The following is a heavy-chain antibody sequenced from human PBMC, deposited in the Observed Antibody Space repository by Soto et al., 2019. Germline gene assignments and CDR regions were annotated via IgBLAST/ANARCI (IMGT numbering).Heavy chain of an antibody. CDR1: GFTFSDHY. V-gene: IGHV3-72*01. CDR3: ARITRPQTTDFDY. CDR2: TRNKANSYTT. J-gene: IGHJ4*02. D-gene: IGHD1-1*01. Sequence: GSLRLSCAASGFTFSDHYMDWVRQAPGKGLEWVGRTRNKANSYTTEYAASVKGRFTISRDDSKNSLYLQMNSLKTEDTAVYYCARITRPQTTDFDYWGQGTLVTVSS.